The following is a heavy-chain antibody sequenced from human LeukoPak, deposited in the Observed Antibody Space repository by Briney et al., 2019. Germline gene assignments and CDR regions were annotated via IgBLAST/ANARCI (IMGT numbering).Heavy chain of an antibody. CDR3: ARDGVTYCSSTSCYTIDP. Sequence: ASVKVSCKASGYTFTSYGISWVRQAPGQGLEWMGWISAYNGSTNYAQKLQGRVTMTTDTSTSTAYMELRSLRSDDTAVYYCARDGVTYCSSTSCYTIDPWAREPWSPPPQ. J-gene: IGHJ5*02. CDR1: GYTFTSYG. V-gene: IGHV1-18*01. D-gene: IGHD2-2*02. CDR2: ISAYNGST.